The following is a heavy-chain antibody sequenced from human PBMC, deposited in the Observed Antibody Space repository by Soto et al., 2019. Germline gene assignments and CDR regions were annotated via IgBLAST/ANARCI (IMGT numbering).Heavy chain of an antibody. CDR3: VREGPAPYYYDGMDV. Sequence: QVQLVQSRGEVKKPGASVKVSCKTSGYSFTTYCISWVRQAPGKGLEWMGWISGYNGNTNYAQKLKGRLTMTTDTSKSTAYMALRRLTSDDTSVDYCVREGPAPYYYDGMDVWGQVSTVTVSS. CDR1: GYSFTTYC. CDR2: ISGYNGNT. V-gene: IGHV1-18*01. J-gene: IGHJ6*02.